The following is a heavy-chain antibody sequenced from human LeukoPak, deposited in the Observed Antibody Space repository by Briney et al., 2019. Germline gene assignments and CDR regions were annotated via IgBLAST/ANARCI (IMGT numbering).Heavy chain of an antibody. Sequence: TSETLSLTCTVSGGSISSYYWSWIRQPPGKGLEWIGYIYYSGSTNYNPSLKSRVTISVDTSKNQFSLKLSSVTAADTAVYYCARGHLLWFGELTAYFDYWGQGTPVTVSS. J-gene: IGHJ4*02. CDR2: IYYSGST. V-gene: IGHV4-59*12. CDR1: GGSISSYY. CDR3: ARGHLLWFGELTAYFDY. D-gene: IGHD3-10*01.